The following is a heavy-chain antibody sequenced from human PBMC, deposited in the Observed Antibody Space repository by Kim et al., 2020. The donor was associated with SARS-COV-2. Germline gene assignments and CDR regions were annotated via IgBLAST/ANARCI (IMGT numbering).Heavy chain of an antibody. V-gene: IGHV1-69*04. J-gene: IGHJ5*02. Sequence: QKFQGRVTITADKSTSTAYMELSSLRSEDTAVYYCARGGSSGSYLGAIDPWGQGTLVTVSS. D-gene: IGHD3-10*01. CDR3: ARGGSSGSYLGAIDP.